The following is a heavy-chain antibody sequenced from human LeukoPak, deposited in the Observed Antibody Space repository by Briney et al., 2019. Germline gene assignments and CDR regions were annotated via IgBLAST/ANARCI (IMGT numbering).Heavy chain of an antibody. J-gene: IGHJ4*02. CDR1: GFTFSSYG. D-gene: IGHD6-19*01. CDR2: ISYDGSNK. CDR3: VKPNSAVAGTRYFDY. Sequence: GGSLRLSCAASGFTFSSYGMHWVRQAPGKGLERVAVISYDGSNKYYADSVKGRFTISRDNSKNTLYLQMSSLRADDTAVYFCVKPNSAVAGTRYFDYWGQGTLVTVSS. V-gene: IGHV3-30*18.